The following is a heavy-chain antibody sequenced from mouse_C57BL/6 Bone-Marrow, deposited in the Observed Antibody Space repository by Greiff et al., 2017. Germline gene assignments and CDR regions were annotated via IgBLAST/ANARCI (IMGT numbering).Heavy chain of an antibody. CDR1: GYTFTDYN. Sequence: VQLKQSGPELVKPGASVKIPCKASGYTFTDYNMDWVKQSHGKSLEWIGDINPNNGGTIYNQKFKGKATLTVDKSSSTAYMELRSLTSEDTAVYYCARWRGYDGYRYFDVWGTGTTVTVSS. CDR3: ARWRGYDGYRYFDV. J-gene: IGHJ1*03. D-gene: IGHD2-3*01. CDR2: INPNNGGT. V-gene: IGHV1-18*01.